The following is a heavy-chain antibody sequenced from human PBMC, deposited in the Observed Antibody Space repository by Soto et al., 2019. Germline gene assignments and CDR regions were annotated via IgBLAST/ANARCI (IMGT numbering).Heavy chain of an antibody. J-gene: IGHJ4*02. V-gene: IGHV4-59*01. CDR3: ARSEIQGPIDY. CDR1: GGSISSYY. CDR2: IYYSGST. Sequence: SETLSLTCTVSGGSISSYYWSWIRQPPGKGLEWIGYIYYSGSTNYNPSLKSRVTISVDTSKNQFSLKLSSVTAADTAVYYCARSEIQGPIDYWGQGNLVTVSS.